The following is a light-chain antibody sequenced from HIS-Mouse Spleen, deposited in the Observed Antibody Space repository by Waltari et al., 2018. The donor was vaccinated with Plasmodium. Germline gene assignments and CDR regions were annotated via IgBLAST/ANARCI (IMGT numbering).Light chain of an antibody. CDR1: SRDVGGYTY. J-gene: IGLJ2*01. V-gene: IGLV2-14*01. Sequence: QSALTQPASVSGSPGQSITLSCTGTSRDVGGYTYVSWYQQHPGNAPKLKIYEVSNRPSGVSNRFSGSKSGNTASLTISGLQAEDEADYYCSSYTSSSTQVFGGGTKLTVL. CDR2: EVS. CDR3: SSYTSSSTQV.